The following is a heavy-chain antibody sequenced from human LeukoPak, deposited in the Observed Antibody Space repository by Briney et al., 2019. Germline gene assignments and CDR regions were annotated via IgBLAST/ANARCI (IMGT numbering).Heavy chain of an antibody. V-gene: IGHV1-8*01. Sequence: ASVKVSCKASGYTFTSYDFNWVRQATGQGLEWMGWMNPNSGNTGYAQKFQGRVTMTRNTSISTAYMELSSLRSEDTAVYYCARGPRKQWLVWKVAFDYWGQGTLVTVSS. D-gene: IGHD6-19*01. CDR3: ARGPRKQWLVWKVAFDY. CDR2: MNPNSGNT. CDR1: GYTFTSYD. J-gene: IGHJ4*02.